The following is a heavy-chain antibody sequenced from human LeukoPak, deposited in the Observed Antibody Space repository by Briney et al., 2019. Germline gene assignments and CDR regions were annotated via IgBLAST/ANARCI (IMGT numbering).Heavy chain of an antibody. CDR1: GFTFRTYA. Sequence: PGGSLRLSCVASGFTFRTYAMNWVRQAPGKGLEWVAVISDDGSNKYYAESVKGQFTISRDNSKNTLYLQMNSLRAEDTAVYYCARAFSTTAFDYWGQGTLVTVSS. V-gene: IGHV3-30*04. CDR3: ARAFSTTAFDY. CDR2: ISDDGSNK. D-gene: IGHD4-17*01. J-gene: IGHJ4*02.